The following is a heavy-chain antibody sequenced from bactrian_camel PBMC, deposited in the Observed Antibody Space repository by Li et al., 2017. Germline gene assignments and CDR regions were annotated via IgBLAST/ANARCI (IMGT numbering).Heavy chain of an antibody. Sequence: HVQLVESGGGLVQPGGSLRLSCAASGFTFSSYWMYWVRQAPGKGLEWVSAISASGGTTIYADSVKGRFTISRDNAKNTVYLQMNSLKPENTAVYYCVRDLMSWRLLNYWGQGTQVTVS. V-gene: IGHV3S1*01. D-gene: IGHD4*01. CDR3: VRDLMSWRLLNY. CDR1: GFTFSSYW. J-gene: IGHJ4*01. CDR2: ISASGGTT.